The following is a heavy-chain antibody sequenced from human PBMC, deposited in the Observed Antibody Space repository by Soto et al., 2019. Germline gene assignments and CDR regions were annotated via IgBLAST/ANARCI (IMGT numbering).Heavy chain of an antibody. CDR3: ARGEVVASNWFDP. V-gene: IGHV4-31*01. Sequence: QVQMQESGPGLVKPSQTLYLTCSVSGGSIIDSGSFYWNWIRQHPGKGLEWIGYIYYSGSTYYNRSLKSQATISLDTSKNQFSLKLTSVTAADTAIYYCARGEVVASNWFDPWGQGTLVTVSS. J-gene: IGHJ5*02. CDR2: IYYSGST. CDR1: GGSIIDSGSFY. D-gene: IGHD2-15*01.